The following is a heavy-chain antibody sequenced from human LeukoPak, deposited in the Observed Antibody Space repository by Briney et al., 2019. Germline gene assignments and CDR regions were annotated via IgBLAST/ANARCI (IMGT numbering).Heavy chain of an antibody. CDR1: GFTFSSYS. CDR2: ISGSGGNT. CDR3: AKEMGAAWVDAFDI. Sequence: PGGSLRLSCAASGFTFSSYSMNWVRQAPGKGLEWVSAISGSGGNTFYADSVKGRFTISRDNSKNTLYLQMNSLRAEDTAVYYCAKEMGAAWVDAFDIWGQGTMVTVSS. D-gene: IGHD1-26*01. V-gene: IGHV3-23*01. J-gene: IGHJ3*02.